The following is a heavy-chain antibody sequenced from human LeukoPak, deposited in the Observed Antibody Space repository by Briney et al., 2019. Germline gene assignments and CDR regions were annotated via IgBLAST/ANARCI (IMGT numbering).Heavy chain of an antibody. CDR2: IIPILGIA. J-gene: IGHJ6*03. V-gene: IGHV1-69*04. Sequence: SVKVSCKASGGTFSSYAISWVRQAPRQGLEWMGRIIPILGIANYAQKFQGRVTITADKSTSTAYMELSSLRSEDTAVYYCARVSAGDYYYMDVWGKGTTVTVSS. CDR3: ARVSAGDYYYMDV. CDR1: GGTFSSYA. D-gene: IGHD3-10*01.